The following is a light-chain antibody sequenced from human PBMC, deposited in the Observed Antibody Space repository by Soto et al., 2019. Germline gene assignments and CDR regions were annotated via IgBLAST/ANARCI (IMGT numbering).Light chain of an antibody. CDR3: SSYEGSKNFV. CDR2: EVS. Sequence: QSALTQPPSASGSPGQSVTISCTGTSNDVGGYNYVSWHQQHPGKAPKLMIYEVSKRPSGVPDRFSGSKSGNTASLTVSGLQAEDEADYYCSSYEGSKNFVFGTGTQLTVL. V-gene: IGLV2-8*01. CDR1: SNDVGGYNY. J-gene: IGLJ1*01.